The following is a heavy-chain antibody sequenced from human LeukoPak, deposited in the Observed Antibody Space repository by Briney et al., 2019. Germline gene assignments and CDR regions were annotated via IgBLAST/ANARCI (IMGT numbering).Heavy chain of an antibody. CDR2: IYYSGST. Sequence: SETLSLTCAVYGGSFSGYYWSWIRQHPGKGLEWIGYIYYSGSTYYNPSLKSRVTISVDTSKNQFSLKLSSVTAADTAVYYCARDYYDSSGSWFDPWGQGTLVTVSS. CDR1: GGSFSGYY. V-gene: IGHV4-31*11. D-gene: IGHD3-22*01. J-gene: IGHJ5*02. CDR3: ARDYYDSSGSWFDP.